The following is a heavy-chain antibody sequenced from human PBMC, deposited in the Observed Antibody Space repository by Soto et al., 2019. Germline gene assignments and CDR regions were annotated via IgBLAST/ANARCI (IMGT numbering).Heavy chain of an antibody. V-gene: IGHV3-72*01. D-gene: IGHD3-10*01. Sequence: GGSLRLSCAASGFTFSDHYMDWVRQAPGKGLEWVGRTRNKANSYTTEYAASVKGRFTISRDDSKNSLYLQMNSLKTEDTAVYYCARAFQHGSGSYLHYYYYYYMDVWGKGTTVTVSS. CDR2: TRNKANSYTT. CDR3: ARAFQHGSGSYLHYYYYYYMDV. J-gene: IGHJ6*03. CDR1: GFTFSDHY.